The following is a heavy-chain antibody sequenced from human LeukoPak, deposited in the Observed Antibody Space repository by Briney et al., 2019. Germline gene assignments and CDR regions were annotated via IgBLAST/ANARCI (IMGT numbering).Heavy chain of an antibody. V-gene: IGHV3-23*01. Sequence: PGGSLRLSCEASGFTFSSYAMSWVRQAPGKGLEWVSGISGTDGSTYYADSVKGRFTISRDNSKNTLYLQMNSVRAEDTAVHYCARRTGAATGLFYFYYGMDVWGQGTTVTVSS. D-gene: IGHD6-13*01. CDR1: GFTFSSYA. J-gene: IGHJ6*02. CDR3: ARRTGAATGLFYFYYGMDV. CDR2: ISGTDGST.